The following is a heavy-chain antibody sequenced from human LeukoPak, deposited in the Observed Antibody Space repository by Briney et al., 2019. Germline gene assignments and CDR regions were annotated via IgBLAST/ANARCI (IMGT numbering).Heavy chain of an antibody. J-gene: IGHJ4*02. CDR3: AREGDYYGSGSYDNIIDY. Sequence: HPGGSLRLSCAASGFTFGSHWMSWVRQAPGKGLDWVANIKQDGSEKYYVDSVKGRFTISRDNAKNSLYLQMNSLRAEDAAVYYCAREGDYYGSGSYDNIIDYWGQGTLVTVSS. D-gene: IGHD3-10*01. CDR1: GFTFGSHW. V-gene: IGHV3-7*01. CDR2: IKQDGSEK.